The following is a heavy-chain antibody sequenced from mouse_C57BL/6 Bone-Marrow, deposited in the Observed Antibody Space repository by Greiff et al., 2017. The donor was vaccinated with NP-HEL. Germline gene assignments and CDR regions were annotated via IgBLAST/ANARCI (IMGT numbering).Heavy chain of an antibody. CDR2: ISSGSSTI. CDR1: GFTFSDYG. Sequence: EVKLMESGGGLVKPGGSLKLSCAASGFTFSDYGMHWVRQAPEKGLEWVAYISSGSSTIYYADTVKGRFTISRDNAKNTLFLQMTSLRSEDTAMYYCARAEDYYAMDYWGQGTSVTVSS. J-gene: IGHJ4*01. CDR3: ARAEDYYAMDY. V-gene: IGHV5-17*01.